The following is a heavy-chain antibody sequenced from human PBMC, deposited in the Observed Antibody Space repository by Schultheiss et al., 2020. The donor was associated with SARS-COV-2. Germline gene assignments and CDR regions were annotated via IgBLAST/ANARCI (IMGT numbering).Heavy chain of an antibody. CDR1: GGSISSGGYY. J-gene: IGHJ6*02. Sequence: GSLRLSCTVSGGSISSGGYYWSWIRQHPGKGLEWIGYIYYSGSTNYNPSLKSRVTISVDTSKNQFSLRLSSVTAADTAVYYCARTRGDDYGMDVWGQGTTVKVSS. CDR2: IYYSGST. D-gene: IGHD5-24*01. CDR3: ARTRGDDYGMDV. V-gene: IGHV4-61*08.